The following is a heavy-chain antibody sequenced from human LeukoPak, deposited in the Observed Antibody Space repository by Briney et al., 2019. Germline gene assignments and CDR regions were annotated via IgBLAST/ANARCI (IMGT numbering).Heavy chain of an antibody. Sequence: GGSLRLSCAASGFTFSSYGMHWVRQAPGKGLEWVAVISYDGSNKYYADSVKGRFTISSDNSKNTLYLQMNSLRAEDTAVYYCAKDLGSCDLCYWGQGTLVTVSS. CDR1: GFTFSSYG. D-gene: IGHD1-26*01. CDR3: AKDLGSCDLCY. CDR2: ISYDGSNK. V-gene: IGHV3-30*18. J-gene: IGHJ4*02.